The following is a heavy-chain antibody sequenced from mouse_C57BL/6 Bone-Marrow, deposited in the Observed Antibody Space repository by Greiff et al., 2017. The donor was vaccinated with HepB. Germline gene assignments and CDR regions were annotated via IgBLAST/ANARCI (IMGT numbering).Heavy chain of an antibody. J-gene: IGHJ2*01. V-gene: IGHV5-17*01. CDR3: ARGSNFYYFDY. D-gene: IGHD2-5*01. CDR2: ISSGSSTI. Sequence: EVKLVESGGCLVKPGGSLKLSCAASGFTFSDYGMHWVRQAPEKGLEWVAYISSGSSTIYYADTVKGRFTISRDNAKNTLFLQMTSLRSEDTAMYYCARGSNFYYFDYWGQGTTLTVSS. CDR1: GFTFSDYG.